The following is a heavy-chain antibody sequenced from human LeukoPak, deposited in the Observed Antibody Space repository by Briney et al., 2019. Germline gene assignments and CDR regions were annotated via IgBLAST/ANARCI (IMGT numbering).Heavy chain of an antibody. Sequence: ASVKVACKASGYTFTSYGISWVRQAPGQGLEWMGWISAYNGNTNYAQKLHDRATMTTDPTTSTAYMELRRLRSNDTGVYYCARNTGIAAAGIWSYWGQPSLVT. CDR3: ARNTGIAAAGIWSY. J-gene: IGHJ4*02. CDR2: ISAYNGNT. V-gene: IGHV1-18*04. D-gene: IGHD6-13*01. CDR1: GYTFTSYG.